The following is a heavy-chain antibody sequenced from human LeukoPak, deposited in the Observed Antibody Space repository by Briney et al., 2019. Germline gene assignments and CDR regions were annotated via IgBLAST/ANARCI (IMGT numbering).Heavy chain of an antibody. Sequence: GRSLRLSCAASGFTFDDYAMHWVRQAPGKGLEWVSGISWNSGSIGYADSVKGRFTISRDNAKNSLYLQMNSLRAEDTALYYCAKDLRSWGLGTLATVSS. D-gene: IGHD3-16*01. CDR1: GFTFDDYA. V-gene: IGHV3-9*01. CDR2: ISWNSGSI. J-gene: IGHJ5*02. CDR3: AKDLRS.